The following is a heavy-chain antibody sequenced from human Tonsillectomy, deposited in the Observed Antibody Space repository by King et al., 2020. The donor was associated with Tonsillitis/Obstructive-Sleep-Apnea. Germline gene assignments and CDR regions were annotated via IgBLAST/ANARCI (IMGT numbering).Heavy chain of an antibody. CDR2: IYPGDANT. V-gene: IGHV5-51*01. J-gene: IGHJ4*02. Sequence: QLVQSGAEGKKPGGSLKISCKGFGYSFTSYWIGGGGQMPGKGLEWMATIYPGDANTRYSPSFPGQVTISADKSISTAYLQWSSLKASDTAMYYCARIGYCSGGSCPLFDYWGQGTLVTVSS. CDR1: GYSFTSYW. CDR3: ARIGYCSGGSCPLFDY. D-gene: IGHD2-15*01.